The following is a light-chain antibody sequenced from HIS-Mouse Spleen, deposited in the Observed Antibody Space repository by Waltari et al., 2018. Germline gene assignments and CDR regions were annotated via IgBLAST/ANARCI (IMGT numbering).Light chain of an antibody. Sequence: SSDVGGYNYVSWYQQHPGKAPKLMIYDVSNRPSGVSNRFSGSKSGNTASLTISGLQAEDEADYYCSSYTSSSTLVVFGGGTKLTVL. CDR3: SSYTSSSTLVV. J-gene: IGLJ2*01. CDR2: DVS. CDR1: SSDVGGYNY. V-gene: IGLV2-14*03.